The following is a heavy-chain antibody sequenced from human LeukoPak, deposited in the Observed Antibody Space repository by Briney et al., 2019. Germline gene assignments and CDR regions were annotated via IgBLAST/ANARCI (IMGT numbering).Heavy chain of an antibody. CDR2: ISAYNGNT. Sequence: ASVKVSCKASGYTFTSYYMHWVRQAPGQGLEWMGWISAYNGNTNYAQKLQGRVTMTTDTSTSTAYMELRSLRSDDTAVYYCARDPGGITIFGVVTGELDYWGQGTLVTVSS. J-gene: IGHJ4*02. CDR1: GYTFTSYY. CDR3: ARDPGGITIFGVVTGELDY. D-gene: IGHD3-3*01. V-gene: IGHV1-18*04.